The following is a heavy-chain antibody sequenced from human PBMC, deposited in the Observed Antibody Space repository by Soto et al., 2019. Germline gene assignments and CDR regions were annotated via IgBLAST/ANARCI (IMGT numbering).Heavy chain of an antibody. CDR1: GYTFTSYA. D-gene: IGHD3-22*01. V-gene: IGHV1-3*01. CDR3: ARDAYYYDSSGYADFDY. J-gene: IGHJ4*02. CDR2: INAGNGNT. Sequence: VSVKVSCKASGYTFTSYAMHWVRQAPGQRLEWMGWINAGNGNTKYSQKFQGRVTITRDTSASTAYMELSSLRSEDTAVYYCARDAYYYDSSGYADFDYWGQGTLVTVSS.